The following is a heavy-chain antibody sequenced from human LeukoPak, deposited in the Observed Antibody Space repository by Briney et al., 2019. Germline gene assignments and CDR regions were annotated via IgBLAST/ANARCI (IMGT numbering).Heavy chain of an antibody. CDR1: GFTFSSYW. Sequence: GGSLRLSCAASGFTFSSYWMHWVRQAPGKGLVWVSRINSDGSSTSYADSVKGRFTISRDNAKNTLYLQMNSLRAEDTAVYYCARCSGGYSGYDCSPFDYWGQGTLVTVSS. J-gene: IGHJ4*02. D-gene: IGHD5-12*01. V-gene: IGHV3-74*01. CDR3: ARCSGGYSGYDCSPFDY. CDR2: INSDGSST.